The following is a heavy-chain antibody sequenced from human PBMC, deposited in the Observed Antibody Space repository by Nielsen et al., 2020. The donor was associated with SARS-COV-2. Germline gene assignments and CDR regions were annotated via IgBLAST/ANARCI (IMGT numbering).Heavy chain of an antibody. CDR3: AKEGFGHYFDY. D-gene: IGHD3-10*01. V-gene: IGHV3-30*18. Sequence: GGSLRLSCAASGFTFSSYGMHWVCQAPGKGLEWVAVISYDGSNKYYADSVKGRFTISRDNSKNTLYLQMNSLRAEDTAVYYCAKEGFGHYFDYWGQGTLVTVSS. CDR1: GFTFSSYG. J-gene: IGHJ4*02. CDR2: ISYDGSNK.